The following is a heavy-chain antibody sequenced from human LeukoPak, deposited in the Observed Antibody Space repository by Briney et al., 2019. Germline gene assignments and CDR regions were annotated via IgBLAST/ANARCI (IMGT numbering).Heavy chain of an antibody. CDR3: ARVTMVRGADY. J-gene: IGHJ4*02. V-gene: IGHV4-59*01. Sequence: PSETLSLTCTVSGGSISSYYWSWIRQPPGKGLEWIGYIYYSGSTNYNPSLKSRVTISVDTSKNQFSLKLGSVTAADTAVYYCARVTMVRGADYWGQGTLVTVSS. CDR2: IYYSGST. D-gene: IGHD3-10*01. CDR1: GGSISSYY.